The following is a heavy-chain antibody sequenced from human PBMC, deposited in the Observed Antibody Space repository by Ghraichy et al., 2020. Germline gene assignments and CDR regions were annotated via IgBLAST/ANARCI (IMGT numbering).Heavy chain of an antibody. Sequence: SETLSLTCAVSGYSISSGYYWGWIRQPPGKGLEWIGSIYHSGHTYSNPSLNSRVTMSVDTSKHQFSLKLSSVTAADTAVYYCAREEFDCWGQGTLVTVSS. V-gene: IGHV4-38-2*02. CDR1: GYSISSGYY. CDR3: AREEFDC. J-gene: IGHJ4*02. CDR2: IYHSGHT.